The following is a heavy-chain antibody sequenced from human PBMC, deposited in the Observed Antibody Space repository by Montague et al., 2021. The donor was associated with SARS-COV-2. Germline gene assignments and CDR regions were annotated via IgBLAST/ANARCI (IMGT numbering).Heavy chain of an antibody. CDR2: IYDSGSA. CDR3: ARAYCGGDCHVGP. CDR1: VGSISNYY. Sequence: SETLFLTCTVSVGSISNYYWTWIRQPPGKGLEWIGYIYDSGSANYNPSLKSRSTISVDTSNNQFSLRLSSVTAADTAVYYCARAYCGGDCHVGPWGQGILVTVSS. V-gene: IGHV4-59*01. J-gene: IGHJ5*02. D-gene: IGHD2-21*02.